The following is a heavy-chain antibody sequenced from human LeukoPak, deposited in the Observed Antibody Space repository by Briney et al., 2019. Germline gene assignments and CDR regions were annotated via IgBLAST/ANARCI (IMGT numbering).Heavy chain of an antibody. CDR3: AGLRFLEWSGGY. J-gene: IGHJ4*02. CDR2: IHQSGNT. Sequence: SETLSLTCAVYGGSFSDYYWSWIRQPPGKGLEWIGEIHQSGNTNYNPSLKSRVTISVDTSKNQFSLKLSSVTAADTAVYYCAGLRFLEWSGGYWGQGTLVTVSS. CDR1: GGSFSDYY. V-gene: IGHV4-34*01. D-gene: IGHD3-3*01.